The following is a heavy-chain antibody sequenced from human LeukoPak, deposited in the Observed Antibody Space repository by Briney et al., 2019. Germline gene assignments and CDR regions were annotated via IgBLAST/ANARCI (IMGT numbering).Heavy chain of an antibody. D-gene: IGHD5-24*01. J-gene: IGHJ4*02. CDR2: ISGSGSAT. CDR1: GFTFGDYA. Sequence: PGGSLRLSCTASGFTFGDYAMSWVRQAPGKGLEWVSFISGSGSATKYADSVKGRSTISRDNAKNSLYLQMNSLRAEDTAVYYCARDRLGVEMSTINRFDYWGQGTLVAVSS. V-gene: IGHV3-11*06. CDR3: ARDRLGVEMSTINRFDY.